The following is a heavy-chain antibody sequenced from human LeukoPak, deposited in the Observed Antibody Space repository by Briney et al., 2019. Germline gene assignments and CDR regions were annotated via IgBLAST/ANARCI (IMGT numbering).Heavy chain of an antibody. D-gene: IGHD3-10*01. V-gene: IGHV1-69*06. CDR1: GYTFTSYY. J-gene: IGHJ3*02. CDR3: ARRFTMVRGVSGTDAFDI. CDR2: IIPIFGTP. Sequence: ASVKVSCKASGYTFTSYYIHWVRQAPGQGLEWVGDIIPIFGTPNYAQKFQGRVTITADKSTSTAYMELSSLRSEDTAVYYCARRFTMVRGVSGTDAFDIWGQGTMVTVSS.